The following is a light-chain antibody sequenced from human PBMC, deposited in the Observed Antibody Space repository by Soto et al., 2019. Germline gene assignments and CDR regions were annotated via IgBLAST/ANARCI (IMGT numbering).Light chain of an antibody. J-gene: IGLJ3*02. Sequence: QSVLTQPPSASASLGASVTLTCTLSSGYSNYKVDWYQQRPGKGPRFVMRVGTGGIVGSKGDGIPDRFSGLGSGMNRYLTIKNIQEEDESDYHCGADHGSGSNFDWVFGGGTKLTVL. CDR1: SGYSNYK. V-gene: IGLV9-49*01. CDR2: VGTGGIVG. CDR3: GADHGSGSNFDWV.